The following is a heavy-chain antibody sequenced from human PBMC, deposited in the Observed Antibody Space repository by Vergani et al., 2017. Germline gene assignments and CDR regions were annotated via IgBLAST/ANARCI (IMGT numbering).Heavy chain of an antibody. CDR1: GYTFTSYY. CDR2: INPSGGST. J-gene: IGHJ4*02. V-gene: IGHV1-46*03. CDR3: ARPHGDILPPGPRRLDY. Sequence: QVQLVQSGAEVKKPGASVKVSCKASGYTFTSYYMHWVRQAPGQGLEWMGIINPSGGSTSYAQKFQGRVTMTRDTSTSTVYMELSSLRSEDTAVYYCARPHGDILPPGPRRLDYWGQGTLVTVSS.